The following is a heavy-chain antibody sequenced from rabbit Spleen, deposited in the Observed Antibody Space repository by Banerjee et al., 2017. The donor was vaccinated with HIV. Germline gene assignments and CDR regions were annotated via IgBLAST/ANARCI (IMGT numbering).Heavy chain of an antibody. V-gene: IGHV1S7*01. D-gene: IGHD1-1*01. CDR3: AREDVGGSVSL. J-gene: IGHJ4*01. CDR2: IYPITETT. CDR1: GFTISGYW. Sequence: QLEESGGRLVQPGGSLTLSCKAFGFTISGYWMNWVRQAPGKGLEWIGIIYPITETTYYANWVNGRFPISSANAQNTVDLQMNSLTAADPATYFCAREDVGGSVSLWGPGALVTV.